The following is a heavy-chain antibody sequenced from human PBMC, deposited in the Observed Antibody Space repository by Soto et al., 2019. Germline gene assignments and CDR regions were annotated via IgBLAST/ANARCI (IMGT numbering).Heavy chain of an antibody. D-gene: IGHD3-16*02. CDR3: AKVYGFQGGWGSYRPYYYYGMDV. CDR1: GFTFSSYG. Sequence: PGGSLRLSCAASGFTFSSYGMHWVRQAPGKGLEWVAVISYDGSNKYYADSVKGRFTISRDNSKNTLYLQMNSLRAEDTAVYYCAKVYGFQGGWGSYRPYYYYGMDVWGQGTTVTVSS. CDR2: ISYDGSNK. V-gene: IGHV3-30*18. J-gene: IGHJ6*02.